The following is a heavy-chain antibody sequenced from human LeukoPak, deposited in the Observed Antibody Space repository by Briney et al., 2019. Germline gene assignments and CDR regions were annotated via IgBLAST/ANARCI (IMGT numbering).Heavy chain of an antibody. CDR3: AGSGGADAFDI. CDR1: GFTFSSYW. D-gene: IGHD3-16*01. J-gene: IGHJ3*02. Sequence: GGSLRLSCAASGFTFSSYWMSWVRQAPGKGLEWVANIKQDGSEKYYVDSVKGRFTISRDNAKNSLYLQMNSLRAEDTAVYYCAGSGGADAFDIWGQGTMVTVSS. CDR2: IKQDGSEK. V-gene: IGHV3-7*01.